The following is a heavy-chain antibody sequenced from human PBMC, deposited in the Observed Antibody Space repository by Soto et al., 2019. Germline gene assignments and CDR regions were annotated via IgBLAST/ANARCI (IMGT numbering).Heavy chain of an antibody. Sequence: PSETLSLTCTVSGDSISSSNYFWGWIRQPPGKGLEWIGTIFYSGSTYYNPSLKSRVTISVVTSKNQFSLKLTSVTAADTALYYCARRYGWLYFDYWGQGSLVTVSS. CDR2: IFYSGST. CDR3: ARRYGWLYFDY. J-gene: IGHJ4*02. CDR1: GDSISSSNYF. V-gene: IGHV4-39*01. D-gene: IGHD3-10*01.